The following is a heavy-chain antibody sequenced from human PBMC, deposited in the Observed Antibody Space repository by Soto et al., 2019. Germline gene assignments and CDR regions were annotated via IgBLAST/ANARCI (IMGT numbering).Heavy chain of an antibody. J-gene: IGHJ5*02. CDR3: ARLASGSYFNWFDP. CDR1: GGSISSYY. D-gene: IGHD1-26*01. V-gene: IGHV4-59*12. CDR2: IYYSGST. Sequence: SETLSLTCTVSGGSISSYYWSWIRQPPGKGLEWIGYIYYSGSTNYNPSLKSRVTISVDTSKNQFSLKLSSVASDTAMYYCARLASGSYFNWFDPWGQGTLVTVSS.